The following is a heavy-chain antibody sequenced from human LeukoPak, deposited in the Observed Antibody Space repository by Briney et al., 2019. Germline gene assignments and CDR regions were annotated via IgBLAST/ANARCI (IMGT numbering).Heavy chain of an antibody. D-gene: IGHD3-3*01. J-gene: IGHJ6*02. Sequence: ASVKVSFKASGYTFTIYGISWVRQAPGQGLEWMGWISAYNGNTNYAQKLQGRVTMTTDTSTSTAYMELRSLRSDDTAVYYCARYLLYYDFWSGLTQTYYYGMDVWGQGTTVTVSS. V-gene: IGHV1-18*01. CDR3: ARYLLYYDFWSGLTQTYYYGMDV. CDR2: ISAYNGNT. CDR1: GYTFTIYG.